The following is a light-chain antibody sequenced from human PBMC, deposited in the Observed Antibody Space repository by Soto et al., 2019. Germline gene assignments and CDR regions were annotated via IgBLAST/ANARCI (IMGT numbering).Light chain of an antibody. J-gene: IGLJ1*01. V-gene: IGLV2-18*01. CDR1: STDFVSYNR. CDR3: SLYTSENTYA. CDR2: EAS. Sequence: QSVLTQPPSVSGSPGQSVTISRTGTSTDFVSYNRVSWYQQPPDTAPKLMIYEASNRPSGVPDRFSGSKSGNTASPTISGLQAADEADYYCSLYTSENTYAFGTGTKVTVL.